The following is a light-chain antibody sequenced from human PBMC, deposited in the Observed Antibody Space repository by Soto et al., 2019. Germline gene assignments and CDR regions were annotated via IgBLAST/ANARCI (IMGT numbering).Light chain of an antibody. V-gene: IGKV1-5*01. J-gene: IGKJ1*01. CDR2: DAS. Sequence: DIQMTQSPSTLSASVGDRVTITCRASQTIHSFLAWYQQKAGKAPKLLIYDASNLESGVPSMFSGSGSGTEFTLTVSSLQPDDFATFSCQQFHSFPWTFGQGTKVEI. CDR1: QTIHSF. CDR3: QQFHSFPWT.